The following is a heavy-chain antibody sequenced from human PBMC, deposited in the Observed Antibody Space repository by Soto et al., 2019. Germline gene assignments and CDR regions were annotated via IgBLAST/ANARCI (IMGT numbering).Heavy chain of an antibody. CDR1: GGSISSYY. J-gene: IGHJ5*02. V-gene: IGHV4-59*01. CDR3: ARDAFGVDNWFDP. Sequence: PSETLSLTCTVSGGSISSYYWSWIRQPPGKGLEWIGYIYYSGSTNYNPSLKSRVTISVDTSKNQFSLKLSSVTAADTAVYYCARDAFGVDNWFDPWGQGNLVPVSS. CDR2: IYYSGST. D-gene: IGHD3-3*01.